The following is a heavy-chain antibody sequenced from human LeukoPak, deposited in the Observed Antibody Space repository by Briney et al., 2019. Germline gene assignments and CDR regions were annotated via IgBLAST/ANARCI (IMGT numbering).Heavy chain of an antibody. CDR1: GASVSSGRYY. V-gene: IGHV4-31*03. Sequence: SSETLSLTCTVSGASVSSGRYYWSWIRQHPGKGLEWIAYIVDSERIYYNPSLKSRLILSLDTSENQFSLNLSSMTAADTAVYFCASGYGSGWFGAWGQGTLVAVSS. J-gene: IGHJ5*02. CDR3: ASGYGSGWFGA. CDR2: IVDSERI. D-gene: IGHD5-18*01.